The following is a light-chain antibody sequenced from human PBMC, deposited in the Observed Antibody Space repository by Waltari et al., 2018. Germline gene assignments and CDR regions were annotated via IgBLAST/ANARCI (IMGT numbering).Light chain of an antibody. CDR1: SSDVGAYDY. CDR3: LSHTRSGSWV. V-gene: IGLV2-14*01. Sequence: QSALTQPASVSGSPGQSIAISCTGTSSDVGAYDYVSWYQQHAGKGPRLMIYDVSKLPSGVSYRFSGSKSGNTASLTISGLQAEDEAHYYCLSHTRSGSWVFGGGTKVTVL. CDR2: DVS. J-gene: IGLJ3*02.